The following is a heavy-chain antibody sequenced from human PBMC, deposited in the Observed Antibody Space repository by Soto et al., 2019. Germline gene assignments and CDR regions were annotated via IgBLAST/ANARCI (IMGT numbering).Heavy chain of an antibody. D-gene: IGHD6-13*01. CDR3: ARDLAAVPRAFDY. V-gene: IGHV4-59*01. J-gene: IGHJ4*02. Sequence: QVQLQESGPGLLKPSETLSLTCTVSGGSISSDFYIWVRQPPGKGLEWIGSVYYTGTTDYNPSLKCPVPISVDPSKHQFSLNLRSVTAADTAVYYCARDLAAVPRAFDYWGRGTLVTVSS. CDR2: VYYTGTT. CDR1: GGSISSDF.